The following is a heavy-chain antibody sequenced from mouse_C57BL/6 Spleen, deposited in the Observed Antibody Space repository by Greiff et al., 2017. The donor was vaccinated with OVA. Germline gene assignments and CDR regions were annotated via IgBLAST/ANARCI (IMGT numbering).Heavy chain of an antibody. D-gene: IGHD2-3*01. Sequence: QVQLQQPGAELVMPGASVKLSCKASGYTFTSYWTHWVKQRPGQGLEWIGEIDPSDSYTNYNQKFKGKSTLTVDKSSSTAYMQLSSLTSEDSAVYYCARRGDGYYDYFDYWGQGTTLTVSS. CDR1: GYTFTSYW. J-gene: IGHJ2*01. V-gene: IGHV1-69*01. CDR2: IDPSDSYT. CDR3: ARRGDGYYDYFDY.